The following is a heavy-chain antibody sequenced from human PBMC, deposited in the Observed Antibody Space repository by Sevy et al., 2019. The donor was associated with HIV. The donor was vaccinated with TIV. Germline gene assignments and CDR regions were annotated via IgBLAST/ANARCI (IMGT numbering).Heavy chain of an antibody. D-gene: IGHD2-2*01. V-gene: IGHV3-30*18. CDR2: ISNDGSDK. Sequence: GESLKISCVAAGFSFSRHGMHWARQAPGKGLEWVAVISNDGSDKEYAESVKGRFTVSRDNSKETVYLQMNSLRLDDTAVYYCANSRGRYEGSSWLYYYYIMDVWGQGTTVTVSS. J-gene: IGHJ6*02. CDR3: ANSRGRYEGSSWLYYYYIMDV. CDR1: GFSFSRHG.